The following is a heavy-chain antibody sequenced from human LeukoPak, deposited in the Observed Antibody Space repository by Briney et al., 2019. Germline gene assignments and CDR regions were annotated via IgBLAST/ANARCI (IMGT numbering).Heavy chain of an antibody. CDR3: AKDPIVPHRDIEVGLDY. D-gene: IGHD2-21*01. CDR2: ISGSGGST. J-gene: IGHJ4*02. Sequence: GGSLRLSCATSGFTFSSYWMSWVRQAPGKGLEWVSAISGSGGSTYYADSVKGRFTISRDNSKNTLYLQMNSLRAEDTAVYYCAKDPIVPHRDIEVGLDYWGQGTLVTVSS. V-gene: IGHV3-23*01. CDR1: GFTFSSYW.